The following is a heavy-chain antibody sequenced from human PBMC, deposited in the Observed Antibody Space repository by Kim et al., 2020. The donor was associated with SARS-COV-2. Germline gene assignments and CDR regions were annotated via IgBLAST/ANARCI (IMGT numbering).Heavy chain of an antibody. Sequence: GGSLRLSCAASGFTFSNAWMSWVRQAPGKGLEWVGRIKSKTDGGTTDYAAPVKGRFTISRDDSKNTLYLQMNSLKTEDTAVYYCTTESTLNSSGWYARQPGNWFDPWGQGTLVTVSS. CDR3: TTESTLNSSGWYARQPGNWFDP. CDR1: GFTFSNAW. D-gene: IGHD6-19*01. J-gene: IGHJ5*02. V-gene: IGHV3-15*01. CDR2: IKSKTDGGTT.